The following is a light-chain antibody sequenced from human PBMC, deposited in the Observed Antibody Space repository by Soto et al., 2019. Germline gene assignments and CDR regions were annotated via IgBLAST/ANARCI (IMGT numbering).Light chain of an antibody. CDR1: QTVSTN. CDR3: QQYNKWPPWT. J-gene: IGKJ1*01. V-gene: IGKV3-15*01. Sequence: EIVMTQSPDTLSVSPGERATLSCRASQTVSTNLAWYQQKPGQAPRLLMYGASTRATGIPARFSGSGSGTEFTLTISSLKSEDFAVYYCQQYNKWPPWTFGQGTKVEIK. CDR2: GAS.